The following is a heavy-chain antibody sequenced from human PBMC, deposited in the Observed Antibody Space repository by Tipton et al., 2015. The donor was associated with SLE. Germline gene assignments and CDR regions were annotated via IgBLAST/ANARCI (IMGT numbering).Heavy chain of an antibody. J-gene: IGHJ6*03. Sequence: QLVQSGAEVKKPGASVKVSCKASGYTFTGYYMHWVRQAPGQGLEWMGWINPNSGGTNYAQKFQGWVTMTRDTSISTAYMQLSRLRSDDTAVYYCASFYTIVEVVNFYYYYMDVWGKGTTVTVAS. CDR3: ASFYTIVEVVNFYYYYMDV. V-gene: IGHV1-2*04. CDR1: GYTFTGYY. D-gene: IGHD3-3*01. CDR2: INPNSGGT.